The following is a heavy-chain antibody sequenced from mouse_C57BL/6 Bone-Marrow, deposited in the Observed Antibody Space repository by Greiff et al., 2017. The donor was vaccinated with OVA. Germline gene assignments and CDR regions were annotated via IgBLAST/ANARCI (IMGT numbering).Heavy chain of an antibody. CDR3: ASGGSSGYDY. Sequence: QLQQSGPELVKPGASVKISCKASGYTFTDYYMNWVKQSHGKSLEWIGDINPNNGGTSYNQKFKGKATLTVDKSSSTAYMELRSLTSEDSAVYYCASGGSSGYDYWGQGTTLTVSS. V-gene: IGHV1-26*01. CDR2: INPNNGGT. J-gene: IGHJ2*01. D-gene: IGHD3-2*02. CDR1: GYTFTDYY.